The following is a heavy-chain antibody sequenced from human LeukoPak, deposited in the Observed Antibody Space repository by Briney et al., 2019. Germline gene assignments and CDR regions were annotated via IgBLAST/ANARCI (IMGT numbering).Heavy chain of an antibody. D-gene: IGHD4-17*01. CDR1: GFTFSTYW. CDR3: ATGYGDFAFDY. V-gene: IGHV3-74*01. CDR2: INTDGSGT. J-gene: IGHJ4*02. Sequence: GGSLRLSCAASGFTFSTYWMHWVRQAPGKGLVWVSRINTDGSGTSYADSVKGRFTISRDNAKNTLYLQMNSLRAEDTAVYYCATGYGDFAFDYWGQGTLVTVSS.